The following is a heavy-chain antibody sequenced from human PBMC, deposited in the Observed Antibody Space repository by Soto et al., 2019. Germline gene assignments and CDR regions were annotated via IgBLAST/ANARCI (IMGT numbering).Heavy chain of an antibody. CDR1: GFTFSSYC. Sequence: GGSLRLSCAASGFTFSSYCMHWVRQAPGKGLEWVAVIWYDGSNKYYADSVKGRFTISRDNSKNTLYLQMNSLRAEDTAVYYCARAPPPAAGAYYYYYGMDVWGQGTTVTVSS. D-gene: IGHD6-13*01. V-gene: IGHV3-33*01. CDR2: IWYDGSNK. CDR3: ARAPPPAAGAYYYYYGMDV. J-gene: IGHJ6*02.